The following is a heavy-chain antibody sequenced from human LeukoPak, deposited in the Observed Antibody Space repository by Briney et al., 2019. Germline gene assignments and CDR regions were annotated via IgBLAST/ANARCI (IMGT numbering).Heavy chain of an antibody. Sequence: ASVKVSCKASGYTFTGYYMHWVRQAPGQGLEWMGWINPNSGGTNYAQKFQGRVTMTRDTSISTAYMELSRLRSDDTAVYYCARSPDLWSGYTYGYFDLWGRGTLVTVSS. V-gene: IGHV1-2*02. J-gene: IGHJ2*01. CDR2: INPNSGGT. CDR1: GYTFTGYY. CDR3: ARSPDLWSGYTYGYFDL. D-gene: IGHD3-3*01.